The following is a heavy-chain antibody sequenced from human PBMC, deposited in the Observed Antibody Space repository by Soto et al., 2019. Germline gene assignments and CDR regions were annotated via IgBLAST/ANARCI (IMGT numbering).Heavy chain of an antibody. CDR1: GGTFSSYS. Sequence: QVQLVQSGAELKKPGSSVRVSCQASGGTFSSYSVNWVRQAPGQGLEWMGGIIPIFPTADHAQRFQGRVTIPAAKAANTAYMELGSLTSDGTAVYYWAIRSWVLGVVALWALDAWGQGTTVTVSS. CDR3: AIRSWVLGVVALWALDA. CDR2: IIPIFPTA. D-gene: IGHD3-3*01. J-gene: IGHJ6*01. V-gene: IGHV1-69*14.